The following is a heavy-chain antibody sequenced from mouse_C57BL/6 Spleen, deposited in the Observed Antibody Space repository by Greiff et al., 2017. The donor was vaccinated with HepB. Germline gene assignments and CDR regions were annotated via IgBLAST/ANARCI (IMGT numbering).Heavy chain of an antibody. J-gene: IGHJ1*03. CDR2: IYPGDGDT. V-gene: IGHV1-82*01. CDR3: ARGGFSTTVVEYFDV. CDR1: GYAFSSSW. D-gene: IGHD1-1*01. Sequence: VQLQQSGPELVKPGASVKISCKASGYAFSSSWMNWVKQRPGKGLEWIGRIYPGDGDTNYNGKFKGKATLTADKYSSTAYMQLSSLTSEDSAVFFCARGGFSTTVVEYFDVWGTGTTVTVSS.